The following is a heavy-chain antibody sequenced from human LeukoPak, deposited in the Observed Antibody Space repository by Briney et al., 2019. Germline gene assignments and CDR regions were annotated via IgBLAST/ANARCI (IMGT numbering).Heavy chain of an antibody. Sequence: GGSLRLSCAASGFTFSNAWMSWVRQAPGKGLEWVGRIKSKTDGGTADYAATVKGRFTISRDDSKNTRYPQMNSLKTEDTAVYYCTTLTYDSSGYHNPPLDYWGQGTLVTVSS. V-gene: IGHV3-15*01. CDR1: GFTFSNAW. CDR2: IKSKTDGGTA. J-gene: IGHJ4*02. CDR3: TTLTYDSSGYHNPPLDY. D-gene: IGHD3-22*01.